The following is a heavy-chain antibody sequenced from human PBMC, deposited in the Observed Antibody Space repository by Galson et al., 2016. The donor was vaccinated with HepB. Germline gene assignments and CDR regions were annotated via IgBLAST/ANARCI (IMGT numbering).Heavy chain of an antibody. V-gene: IGHV3-23*01. CDR1: GFTFNSYA. D-gene: IGHD1-26*01. CDR2: ISGSGFST. Sequence: SLRLSCAASGFTFNSYALTWVRQAPGKGLEWVSSISGSGFSTYYAESVTGRFTISRDNFKNTVFLAMNSLRVEDTAVYYCAKTQTLSNVIVGAPIDYWGQGALVTVSS. CDR3: AKTQTLSNVIVGAPIDY. J-gene: IGHJ4*02.